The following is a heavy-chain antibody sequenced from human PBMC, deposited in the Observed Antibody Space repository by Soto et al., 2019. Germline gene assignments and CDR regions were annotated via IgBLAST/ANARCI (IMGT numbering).Heavy chain of an antibody. D-gene: IGHD6-19*01. CDR1: DGSISGNF. CDR2: ISSNGNT. Sequence: SETLSLTCTVSDGSISGNFLTWIRQPAGKGLEWIGRISSNGNTDYNPSLKSRVTMSIDTSKNHFSLDLISVTASDTAIYYCAREVWVAGLLYYFDFWGQGTLVT. CDR3: AREVWVAGLLYYFDF. J-gene: IGHJ4*02. V-gene: IGHV4-4*07.